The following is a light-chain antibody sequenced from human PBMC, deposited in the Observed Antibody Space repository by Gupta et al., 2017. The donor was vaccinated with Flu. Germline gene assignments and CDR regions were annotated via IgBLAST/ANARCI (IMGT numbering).Light chain of an antibody. CDR1: QSISIY. V-gene: IGKV1-39*01. J-gene: IGKJ3*01. CDR2: AAS. CDR3: QQNDYTLHT. Sequence: PSSLSASVGDRVTITCRASQSISIYLNWYQQKPGKAPSLLIFAASSLQSGVPSRFSGSGSGTDFTLTISRLQPEDFATYYCQQNDYTLHTFGDGTKVDIK.